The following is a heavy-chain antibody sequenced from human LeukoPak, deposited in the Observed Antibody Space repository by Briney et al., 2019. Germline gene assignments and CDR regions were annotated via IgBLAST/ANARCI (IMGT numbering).Heavy chain of an antibody. CDR2: ISARNGNI. V-gene: IGHV1-18*01. Sequence: ASVKVSCKASGYTFTSFGISWLRQAPGQGLEWMGWISARNGNINYAQKLQGRVTMTTDTSTSTAYMELRSLRSDDTAVYYCARDAHQRRPGIAVAGYWGQGTLVTVS. CDR3: ARDAHQRRPGIAVAGY. CDR1: GYTFTSFG. D-gene: IGHD6-19*01. J-gene: IGHJ4*02.